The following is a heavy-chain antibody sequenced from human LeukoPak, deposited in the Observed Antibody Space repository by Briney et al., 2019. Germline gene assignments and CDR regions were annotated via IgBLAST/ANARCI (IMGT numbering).Heavy chain of an antibody. CDR2: ISAYNGNT. Sequence: AASVKVSCKASGYTFNTYGISWVRQAPGQGLEWMGWISAYNGNTNYAQKFQGRVTMTTDTSTSTAYMELRSLRSDDTAVYYCARDTSGSYCREPSGGGFDPWGQGTLVTVSS. CDR3: ARDTSGSYCREPSGGGFDP. J-gene: IGHJ5*02. V-gene: IGHV1-18*01. D-gene: IGHD3-10*01. CDR1: GYTFNTYG.